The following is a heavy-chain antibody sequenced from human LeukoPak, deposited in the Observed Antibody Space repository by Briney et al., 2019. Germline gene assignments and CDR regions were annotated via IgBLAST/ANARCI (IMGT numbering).Heavy chain of an antibody. Sequence: PGGSLRLSCAASGFTFRSHWMSWVRPAPGKGMQWVASIDPDGSVKHYVDSVRGRFTISRDNADNSLYLQMSTLRAEDTAVYYCARLVGMVTTYDLWGHGTMVSVSP. CDR2: IDPDGSVK. CDR3: ARLVGMVTTYDL. J-gene: IGHJ3*01. D-gene: IGHD1-26*01. V-gene: IGHV3-7*04. CDR1: GFTFRSHW.